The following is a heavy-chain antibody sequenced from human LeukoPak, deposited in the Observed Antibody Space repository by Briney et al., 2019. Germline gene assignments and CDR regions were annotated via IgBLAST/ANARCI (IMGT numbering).Heavy chain of an antibody. CDR3: ARQRLVRGYYFDY. D-gene: IGHD3-10*01. CDR2: IYYSGSN. V-gene: IGHV4-59*08. CDR1: GGSISSYY. J-gene: IGHJ4*01. Sequence: SETLSLTCTVSGGSISSYYWSWVRQPPGKGLEYIGYIYYSGSNNFNPSLKRRVTISIDTSKNQFSLKLSSVTAADTAVYYCARQRLVRGYYFDYWGQGTLVTVSS.